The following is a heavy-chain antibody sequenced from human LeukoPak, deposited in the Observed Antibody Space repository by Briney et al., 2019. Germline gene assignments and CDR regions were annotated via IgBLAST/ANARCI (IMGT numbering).Heavy chain of an antibody. CDR3: ARDRYFGWLLRVPFKPPETNWFDP. J-gene: IGHJ5*02. CDR2: ISAYNGNT. CDR1: GYTFTSYG. D-gene: IGHD3-9*01. V-gene: IGHV1-18*01. Sequence: ASVKVSCKASGYTFTSYGISWVRQAPGQGLEWMGWISAYNGNTNYAQKLQGRVTMTTDTSTSTAYMELRSLRSDDTAVYYCARDRYFGWLLRVPFKPPETNWFDPWGQGTLVTVSS.